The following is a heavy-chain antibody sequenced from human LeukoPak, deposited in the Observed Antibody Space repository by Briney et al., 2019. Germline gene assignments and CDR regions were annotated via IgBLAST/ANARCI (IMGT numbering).Heavy chain of an antibody. J-gene: IGHJ4*02. CDR2: MNPNSGNT. CDR3: ARVDPSIVGANDY. CDR1: GYTFTSYD. Sequence: ASVKVSCKAPGYTFTSYDINWVRQATGQGLEWMGWMNPNSGNTGYAQKFQGRVTMTRNTSISTAYMELSSLRSEDTAVYYCARVDPSIVGANDYWGQGTLVTVSS. V-gene: IGHV1-8*01. D-gene: IGHD1-26*01.